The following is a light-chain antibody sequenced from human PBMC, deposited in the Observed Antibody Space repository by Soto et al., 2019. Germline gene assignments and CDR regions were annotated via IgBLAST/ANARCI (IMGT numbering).Light chain of an antibody. CDR1: QSLLHSDGKTY. CDR2: EVS. V-gene: IGKV2D-29*01. CDR3: MQITQLPYT. Sequence: DLVMTQSPLSLSVTPGQPASISCSQSLLHSDGKTYLNWYVQKPGQPPQLLIYEVSNRFSGVPDRFSGSGSGTDFTLKISRVEAEDVGVYYCMQITQLPYTFGQGTKLEIK. J-gene: IGKJ2*01.